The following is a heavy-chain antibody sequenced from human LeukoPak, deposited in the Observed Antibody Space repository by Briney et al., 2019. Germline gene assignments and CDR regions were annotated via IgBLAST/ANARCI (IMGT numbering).Heavy chain of an antibody. D-gene: IGHD3-3*01. J-gene: IGHJ3*02. V-gene: IGHV3-23*01. CDR3: AKDQFRAYYDFWSGPIGAFDI. CDR2: ISGSGGST. CDR1: GFTFSSYA. Sequence: PGGSLRLSCAASGFTFSSYAMSWVRQAPGKGLEWVSAISGSGGSTYYADSVKGRFTISRDNSKNTLYLQMNSLRAEDTAVYYCAKDQFRAYYDFWSGPIGAFDIWGQGTMVTVSS.